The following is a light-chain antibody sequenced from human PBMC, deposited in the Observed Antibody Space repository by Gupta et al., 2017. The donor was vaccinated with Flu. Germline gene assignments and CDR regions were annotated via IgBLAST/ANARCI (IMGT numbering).Light chain of an antibody. CDR2: SNA. V-gene: IGLV1-44*01. CDR1: SSSIGSNP. Sequence: QSVLTQPPSVSGTPGERVTISCSGTSSSIGSNPVNWYQQLPGTAPRLLTYSNAQRPSGVPDRFSASKSGTSASLAISGLQSEDEADFYCASWDDSLNGPVFGEGTKLTVL. CDR3: ASWDDSLNGPV. J-gene: IGLJ3*02.